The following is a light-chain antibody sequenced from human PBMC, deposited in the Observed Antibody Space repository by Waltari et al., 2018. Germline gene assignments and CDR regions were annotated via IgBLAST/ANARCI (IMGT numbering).Light chain of an antibody. CDR1: SSDVGGYNY. J-gene: IGLJ2*01. Sequence: QSALTQPPSASGSPGQSVTISCTGTSSDVGGYNYVSWYQQHPGKAPKLMIYEVSERPSGVPDRFSGSKSGNKASLTVSGLQADDEADYYGSSLAGGGYVVFGGGTKVTVL. CDR2: EVS. V-gene: IGLV2-8*01. CDR3: SSLAGGGYVV.